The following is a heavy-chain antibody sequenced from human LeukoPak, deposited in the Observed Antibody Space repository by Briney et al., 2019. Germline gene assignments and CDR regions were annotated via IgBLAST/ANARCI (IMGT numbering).Heavy chain of an antibody. Sequence: GESLKISCKGSGYSFTSYWIGWVRQMPGKGLEWMGIIYPGDSDTRYSPSFQGQVTISADKSISTAYLQWSSLKASDTAMYYCARDPALGYCSSTSCYGFDYWGQGTLVTVSS. J-gene: IGHJ4*02. CDR3: ARDPALGYCSSTSCYGFDY. CDR1: GYSFTSYW. V-gene: IGHV5-51*01. CDR2: IYPGDSDT. D-gene: IGHD2-2*01.